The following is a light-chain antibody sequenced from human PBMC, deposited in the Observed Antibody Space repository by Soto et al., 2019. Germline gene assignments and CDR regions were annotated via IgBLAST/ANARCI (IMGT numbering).Light chain of an antibody. J-gene: IGLJ1*01. CDR2: EVS. V-gene: IGLV2-14*01. Sequence: QSVLTQPPSVSAAPGQKVTIPCSGDNSNIGNNYVSWYQLHPGKAPKLMVYEVSNRPSGVSNRFSGSKSGNTASLTISGLQAEDEADYYCSSYTSSTAYVFGTGTKLTVL. CDR1: NSNIGNNY. CDR3: SSYTSSTAYV.